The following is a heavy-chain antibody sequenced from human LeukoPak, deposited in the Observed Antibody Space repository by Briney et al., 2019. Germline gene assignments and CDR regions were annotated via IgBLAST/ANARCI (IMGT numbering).Heavy chain of an antibody. CDR2: INHSGST. CDR1: GGSFSGYY. Sequence: SETLSLTCAVHGGSFSGYYWSWIRQPPGKGLEWIGEINHSGSTNYNPSLKSRVTISVDTSKNQFSLKLSSVTAADTAVYYCAKTGETRTFDPWGQGTLVTVSS. J-gene: IGHJ5*02. CDR3: AKTGETRTFDP. D-gene: IGHD1-14*01. V-gene: IGHV4-34*01.